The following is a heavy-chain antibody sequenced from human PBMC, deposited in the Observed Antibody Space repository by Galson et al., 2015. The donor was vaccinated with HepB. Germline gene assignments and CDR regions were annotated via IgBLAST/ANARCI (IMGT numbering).Heavy chain of an antibody. CDR2: ISYDGSNK. J-gene: IGHJ6*02. D-gene: IGHD2-2*01. CDR3: ARDREYQLHKQYPLNYYYGMDV. V-gene: IGHV3-30-3*01. CDR1: GFTFSSYA. Sequence: SLRLSCAASGFTFSSYAMHWVRQAPGKGLEWVAVISYDGSNKYYADSVKGRFTISRDNSKNTLYLQMNSLRAEDTAVYYCARDREYQLHKQYPLNYYYGMDVWGQGTTVTVSS.